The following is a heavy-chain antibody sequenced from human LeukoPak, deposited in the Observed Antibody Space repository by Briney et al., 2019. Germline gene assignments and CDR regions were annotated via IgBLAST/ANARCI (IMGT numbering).Heavy chain of an antibody. CDR1: GFTFSSYS. CDR2: ISSSSSYI. J-gene: IGHJ4*02. CDR3: ARDQTVRGVPPYYFDY. V-gene: IGHV3-21*01. D-gene: IGHD3-10*01. Sequence: PGGSLRLSCTASGFTFSSYSMNWVRQAPGKGLEWVSPISSSSSYIYYADSVKGRFTISRDNAENSLYLQMNSLRAEDTAVYYCARDQTVRGVPPYYFDYWGQGTLVTVSS.